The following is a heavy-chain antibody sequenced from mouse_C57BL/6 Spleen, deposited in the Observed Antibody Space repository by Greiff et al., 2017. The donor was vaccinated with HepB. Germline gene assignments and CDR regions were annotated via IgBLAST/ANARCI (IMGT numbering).Heavy chain of an antibody. J-gene: IGHJ3*01. CDR2: INPNNGGT. V-gene: IGHV1-18*01. CDR3: ARRDYGSSYAY. Sequence: VHVEQSGPELVKPGASVKIPCKASGYTFTDYNMDWVKQSHGKSLEWIGDINPNNGGTIYNQKFKGKATLTVDKSSSTAYMELRSLTSEDTAVYYCARRDYGSSYAYWGQGTLVTVSA. D-gene: IGHD1-1*01. CDR1: GYTFTDYN.